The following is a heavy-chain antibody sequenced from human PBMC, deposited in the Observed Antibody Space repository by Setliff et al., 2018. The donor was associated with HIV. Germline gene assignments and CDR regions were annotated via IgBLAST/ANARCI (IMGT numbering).Heavy chain of an antibody. Sequence: ASVKVSCKASGCTFDAFYIHWVRQAPGKGLEWLGWINPYNGVTNYASKFQGRVTLTRDTSITTVYMELRKIKSDDTAVYYCARGPAPREPTAARPFDFWGQGDLVTVSS. CDR1: GCTFDAFY. CDR2: INPYNGVT. V-gene: IGHV1-2*02. D-gene: IGHD1-1*01. J-gene: IGHJ4*02. CDR3: ARGPAPREPTAARPFDF.